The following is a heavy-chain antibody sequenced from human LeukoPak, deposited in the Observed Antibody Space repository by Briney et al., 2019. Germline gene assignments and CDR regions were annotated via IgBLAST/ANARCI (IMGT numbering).Heavy chain of an antibody. CDR2: IYYSGST. V-gene: IGHV4-59*01. D-gene: IGHD3-10*01. CDR1: GGSFSGYY. CDR3: ARVFYDYYYGSGSNYFDY. Sequence: SETLSLTCAVYGGSFSGYYWSWIRQPPGKGLEWIGYIYYSGSTNYNPSLKSRVTISVDTSKNQFSLKLSSVTAADTAVYYCARVFYDYYYGSGSNYFDYWGQGTLVTVSS. J-gene: IGHJ4*02.